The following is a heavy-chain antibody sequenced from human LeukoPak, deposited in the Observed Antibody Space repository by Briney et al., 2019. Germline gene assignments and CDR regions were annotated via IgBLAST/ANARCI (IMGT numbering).Heavy chain of an antibody. J-gene: IGHJ3*02. D-gene: IGHD5-24*01. CDR3: ARDSGWLQSHDAFDI. CDR2: ISAYNGNT. CDR1: GYTFTSYG. V-gene: IGHV1-18*01. Sequence: ASVKVSCKASGYTFTSYGFSWVRQAPGQGLEWMGWISAYNGNTNYAQRLQGRVTMTTDTSTSTAYMELRSLRSDETAVYYCARDSGWLQSHDAFDIWGQGTMVTVSS.